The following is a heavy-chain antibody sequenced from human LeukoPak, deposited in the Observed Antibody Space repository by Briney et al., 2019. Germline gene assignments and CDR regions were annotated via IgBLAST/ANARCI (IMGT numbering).Heavy chain of an antibody. CDR1: GGSISSYSYY. D-gene: IGHD1-26*01. CDR3: ASLSQEPLVGATTIDY. Sequence: SETRSLTCTVSGGSISSYSYYWGWIRQPPGKGLEWIGEINHSGSTNYNPSLKSRVTISVDTSKNQFSLKLSSVTAADTAVYYCASLSQEPLVGATTIDYWGQGTLVTVSS. J-gene: IGHJ4*02. CDR2: INHSGST. V-gene: IGHV4-39*07.